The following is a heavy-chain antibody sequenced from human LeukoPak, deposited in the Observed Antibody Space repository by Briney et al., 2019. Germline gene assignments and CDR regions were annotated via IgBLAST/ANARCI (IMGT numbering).Heavy chain of an antibody. CDR3: ARSYSYGTDNWFDP. J-gene: IGHJ5*02. Sequence: ASVKVSCKASGYTFTGYYMHWVRQAPGQGLEWMGWINPNSGGTNYAQKFQGRVTMTRDTSISTAYMELSRLRSDDTAVYYCARSYSYGTDNWFDPWGQGTLVTVSS. V-gene: IGHV1-2*02. CDR2: INPNSGGT. D-gene: IGHD5-18*01. CDR1: GYTFTGYY.